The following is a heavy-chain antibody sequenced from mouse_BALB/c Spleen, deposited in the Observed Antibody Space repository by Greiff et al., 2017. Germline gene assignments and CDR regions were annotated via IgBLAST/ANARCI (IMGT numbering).Heavy chain of an antibody. J-gene: IGHJ4*01. V-gene: IGHV5-4*02. D-gene: IGHD2-14*01. CDR1: GFTFSDYY. CDR3: AREGYYRYEGYAMDY. CDR2: ISDGGSYT. Sequence: VQLQQSGGGLVKPGGSLKLSCAASGFTFSDYYMYWVRQTPEKRLEWVATISDGGSYTYYPDSVKGRFTISRDNAKNNLYLQMSSLKSEDTAMYYCAREGYYRYEGYAMDYWGQGTSVTVSS.